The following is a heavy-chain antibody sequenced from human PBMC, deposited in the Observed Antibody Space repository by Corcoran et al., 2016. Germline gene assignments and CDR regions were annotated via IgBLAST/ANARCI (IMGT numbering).Heavy chain of an antibody. Sequence: EVQLVESGGGLVKPGGSLRLSCAASGFTFSNAWMSWVRQAPGKGLEWVGRIKSKTDGGTTDYAAPVKGRFTISRDDSKNTLYLQMNSLKTEDTAVYYCTTDPHDDGDPGAFDIWGQGTMVTVSS. J-gene: IGHJ3*02. D-gene: IGHD4-17*01. CDR2: IKSKTDGGTT. CDR1: GFTFSNAW. V-gene: IGHV3-15*01. CDR3: TTDPHDDGDPGAFDI.